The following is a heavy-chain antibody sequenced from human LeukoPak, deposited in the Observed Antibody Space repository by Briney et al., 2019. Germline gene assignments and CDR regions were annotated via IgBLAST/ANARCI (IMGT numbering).Heavy chain of an antibody. CDR3: ARHKAEIVVVPAARNYYYYGMDV. J-gene: IGHJ6*02. CDR2: IYYSGST. Sequence: PSETLSLTCTVSGGSISSSCYYWGWIRQPPGKGLEWIGRIYYSGSTYYNPSLKSRVTISVETSQNQVSLKLSSLTGADTAVYYCARHKAEIVVVPAARNYYYYGMDVWGQGTTVTVSS. D-gene: IGHD2-2*01. CDR1: GGSISSSCYY. V-gene: IGHV4-39*01.